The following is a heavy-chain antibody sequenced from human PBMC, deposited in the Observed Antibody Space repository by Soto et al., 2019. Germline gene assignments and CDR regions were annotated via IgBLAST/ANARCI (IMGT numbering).Heavy chain of an antibody. V-gene: IGHV3-21*01. CDR2: ISSSSSYI. J-gene: IGHJ4*02. Sequence: EVQLVESGGGLVKPGGSLRLSCAASGFTFSSYSMNWVRQAPGKGLEWVSSISSSSSYIYYADSVKGRFTISRDNAKNSRYLQMNSLRAEDTAVYYCAKATGIAVAGHFDYWGQGTLVTVSS. CDR3: AKATGIAVAGHFDY. CDR1: GFTFSSYS. D-gene: IGHD6-19*01.